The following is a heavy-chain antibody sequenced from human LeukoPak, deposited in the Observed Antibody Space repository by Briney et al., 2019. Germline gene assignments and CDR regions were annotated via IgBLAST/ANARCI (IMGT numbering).Heavy chain of an antibody. CDR1: GGSFSGYY. CDR3: ARTRYRPASCSSSWYGWFDP. V-gene: IGHV4-34*01. CDR2: INHSGST. J-gene: IGHJ5*02. Sequence: PSETLSPTCAVYGGSFSGYYWSWIRQPPGKGLEWIGEINHSGSTNYNPSLKSRVTISVDTSKNQFSLKLSSVTAADTAVYYCARTRYRPASCSSSWYGWFDPWGQGTLVTVSS. D-gene: IGHD6-13*01.